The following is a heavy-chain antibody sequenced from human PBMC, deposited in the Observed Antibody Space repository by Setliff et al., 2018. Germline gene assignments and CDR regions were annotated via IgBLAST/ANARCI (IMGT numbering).Heavy chain of an antibody. CDR2: INGDGTIT. CDR1: GFTFRKYW. V-gene: IGHV3-74*01. Sequence: GGSLRLSCGASGFTFRKYWMYWVRQVPGKGLVWVSRINGDGTITNYADSVKGRFTISRDNAKNTLYLQMNSLRGEDTGVYFCAALDWGENFYNVDVWGKGTTVTVSS. CDR3: AALDWGENFYNVDV. J-gene: IGHJ6*03. D-gene: IGHD7-27*01.